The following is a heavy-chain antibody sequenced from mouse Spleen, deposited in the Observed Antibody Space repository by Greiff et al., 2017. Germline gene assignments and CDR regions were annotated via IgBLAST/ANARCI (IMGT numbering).Heavy chain of an antibody. CDR2: INPGSGGT. V-gene: IGHV1-54*01. CDR1: GYAFTNYL. D-gene: IGHD2-12*01. CDR3: ARDKGYYSYDDGGY. J-gene: IGHJ4*01. Sequence: VQLQQSGAELVRPGTSVKVSCKASGYAFTNYLIEWVKQRPGQGLEWIGVINPGSGGTNYNEKFKGKATLTADKSSSTAYMQLSSLTSEDSAVYFCARDKGYYSYDDGGYWGQGTSVTVSS.